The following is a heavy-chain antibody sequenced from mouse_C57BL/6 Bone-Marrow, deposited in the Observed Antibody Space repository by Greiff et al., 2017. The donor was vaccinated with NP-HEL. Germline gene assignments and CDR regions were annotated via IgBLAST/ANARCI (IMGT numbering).Heavy chain of an antibody. CDR2: IDPSDSYT. D-gene: IGHD4-1*01. V-gene: IGHV1-69*01. CDR3: ARSGANWVFAY. CDR1: GYTFTSYW. Sequence: VQLKESGAELVMPGASVKLSCKASGYTFTSYWMHWVKQRPGQGLEWIGEIDPSDSYTNYTQQFKGKSTLTVDKSSSTAYMQLSSLTSEDSAVYYCARSGANWVFAYWGQGTLVTVSA. J-gene: IGHJ3*01.